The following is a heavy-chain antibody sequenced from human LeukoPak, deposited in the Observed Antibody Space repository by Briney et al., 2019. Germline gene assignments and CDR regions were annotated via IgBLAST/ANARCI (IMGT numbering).Heavy chain of an antibody. D-gene: IGHD3/OR15-3a*01. CDR1: GFSFSTYG. Sequence: PGGSLRLSCAASGFSFSTYGMFWVRQAPGKGLEWVGVVLYDGSKQYYADSVKGRFTISRDNSKNTLYLQMDSLRAEDTAVYYCAKGEFWTGIGEFFLYWGQATLVTVSS. V-gene: IGHV3-33*06. J-gene: IGHJ1*01. CDR3: AKGEFWTGIGEFFLY. CDR2: VLYDGSKQ.